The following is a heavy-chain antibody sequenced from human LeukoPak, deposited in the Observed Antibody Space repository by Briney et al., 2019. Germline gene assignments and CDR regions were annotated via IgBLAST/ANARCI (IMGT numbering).Heavy chain of an antibody. V-gene: IGHV1-46*03. J-gene: IGHJ4*02. CDR3: ARGQVLRFLEWLLYPNDY. D-gene: IGHD3-3*01. CDR1: GYTFTSYY. Sequence: GASVKVSCKASGYTFTSYYMHWVRQAPGQGLEWMGIINPSGGSTSYAQKFQGRVTMTRDTSTSTVYMELSSPRSEDTAVYYCARGQVLRFLEWLLYPNDYWGQGTLVTVSS. CDR2: INPSGGST.